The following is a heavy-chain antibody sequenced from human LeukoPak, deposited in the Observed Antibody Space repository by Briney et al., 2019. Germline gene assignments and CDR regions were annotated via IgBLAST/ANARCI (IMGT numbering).Heavy chain of an antibody. CDR2: IYYSGST. D-gene: IGHD2-15*01. Sequence: SETLSLTCTVSGGSISSCYWSWIRQPPGKGLEWIGYIYYSGSTNYNPSLKSRVTISVDTSKNQFSLKLSSVTAADTAVYYCARLGCSGGSCYPDYWGQGTLVTVSS. CDR1: GGSISSCY. J-gene: IGHJ4*02. V-gene: IGHV4-59*08. CDR3: ARLGCSGGSCYPDY.